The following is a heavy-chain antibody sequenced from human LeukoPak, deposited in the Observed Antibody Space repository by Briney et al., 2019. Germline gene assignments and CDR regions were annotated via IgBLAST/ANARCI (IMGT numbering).Heavy chain of an antibody. Sequence: ASVKVSCKASGYTFTDYYIHWVRQAPGQGLEWMGWINADNAGTNYAQKFQGRFTMTRDTSISTVYMELSRLKSDDTAMYYCVRLLAEGNYWGQGTLVTVPS. CDR1: GYTFTDYY. D-gene: IGHD3-10*01. J-gene: IGHJ4*02. V-gene: IGHV1-2*02. CDR2: INADNAGT. CDR3: VRLLAEGNY.